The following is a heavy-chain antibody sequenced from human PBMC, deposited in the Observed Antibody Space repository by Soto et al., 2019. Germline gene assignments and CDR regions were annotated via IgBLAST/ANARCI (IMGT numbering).Heavy chain of an antibody. Sequence: PGLVKPSETLSLTCTVSDGSISTYFCNWIRQPAGKGLEWIGRIDNSGNTNYNPSLKSRVTMSADTSRNQFSLKLNSVTAADTAVYYCARGGQDFWSGPFDYWGQGALVTVSS. CDR1: DGSISTYF. CDR3: ARGGQDFWSGPFDY. D-gene: IGHD3-3*01. CDR2: IDNSGNT. J-gene: IGHJ4*02. V-gene: IGHV4-4*07.